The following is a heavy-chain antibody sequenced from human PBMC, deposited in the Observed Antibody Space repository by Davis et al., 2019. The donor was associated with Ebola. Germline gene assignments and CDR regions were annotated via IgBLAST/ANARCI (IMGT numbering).Heavy chain of an antibody. CDR2: IYYSGST. V-gene: IGHV4-59*12. CDR3: ARDSSWIYYYYGMDV. D-gene: IGHD6-13*01. Sequence: SETLSLTCTVSGGSISSYYWSWIRQPPGKELEWIGYIYYSGSTNYNPSLKSRVTISVDTSKNQFSLKLSSVTAADTAVYYCARDSSWIYYYYGMDVWGQGTTVTVSS. CDR1: GGSISSYY. J-gene: IGHJ6*02.